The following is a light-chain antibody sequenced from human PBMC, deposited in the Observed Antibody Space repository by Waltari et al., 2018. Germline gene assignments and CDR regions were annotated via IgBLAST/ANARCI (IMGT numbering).Light chain of an antibody. V-gene: IGLV1-47*01. Sequence: QSVLTQPPSASGTPGQRVTISCSGSSSNIGSNHVYWYQQLPGMAPTLLLYRNDQRPSGVPDRFSGSKSGSSASLAISGLRSEDEADYYCGAWDDSLSGHYVFGTGTKVTVL. CDR3: GAWDDSLSGHYV. CDR1: SSNIGSNH. CDR2: RND. J-gene: IGLJ1*01.